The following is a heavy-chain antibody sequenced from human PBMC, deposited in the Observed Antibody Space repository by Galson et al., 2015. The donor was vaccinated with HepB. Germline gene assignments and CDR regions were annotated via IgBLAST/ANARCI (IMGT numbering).Heavy chain of an antibody. J-gene: IGHJ4*02. CDR2: IFSNDEK. V-gene: IGHV2-26*01. CDR1: GFSLSNARMG. CDR3: ARMEITMIVGTYYFDY. D-gene: IGHD3-22*01. Sequence: PALVKPTQTLTLTCTVSGFSLSNARMGVSWIRQPPGKALEWLAHIFSNDEKSYSTSLKSRLTISKDTSKSQVVLTMTNMDPVDTATYYCARMEITMIVGTYYFDYWGQGTLVTVSS.